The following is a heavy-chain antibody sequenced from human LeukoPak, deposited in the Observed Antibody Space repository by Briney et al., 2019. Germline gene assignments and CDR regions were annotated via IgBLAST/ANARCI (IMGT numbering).Heavy chain of an antibody. J-gene: IGHJ4*02. D-gene: IGHD2-2*01. V-gene: IGHV1-2*06. CDR1: GYIFTDYY. Sequence: KVSCKASGYIFTDYYIHWVRQAPGQGHEWMGRINPNSGGTNFAQKFQARVTMTSDTSISTAYMEVSGLESDDTAVYYCARARYCYTTSCPLDYWGQGTLVTVSS. CDR3: ARARYCYTTSCPLDY. CDR2: INPNSGGT.